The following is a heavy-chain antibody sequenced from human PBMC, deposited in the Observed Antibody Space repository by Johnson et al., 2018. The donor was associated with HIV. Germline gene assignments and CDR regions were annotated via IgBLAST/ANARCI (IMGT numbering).Heavy chain of an antibody. CDR3: ARSIAAAGTDAFDF. CDR2: IWYDGSNK. Sequence: QVQLVESGGGVVQPGRSLRLSCAASGFTFSSYGMHWVRQAPGKGLEWVAVIWYDGSNKYYADSVKGRFIISRDNSKNTLYLQMNSLRAEDTAVYYCARSIAAAGTDAFDFWGQGTMVTVSS. D-gene: IGHD6-13*01. CDR1: GFTFSSYG. J-gene: IGHJ3*01. V-gene: IGHV3-33*01.